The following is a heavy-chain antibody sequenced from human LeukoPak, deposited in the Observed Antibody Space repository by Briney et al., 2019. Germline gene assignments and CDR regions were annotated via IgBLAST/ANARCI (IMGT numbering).Heavy chain of an antibody. CDR2: ISGGGGDA. J-gene: IGHJ4*02. Sequence: GGSLRLSCAASGFTFDNYAMTWVRQAPGKGLEWVSVISGGGGDANYADSVKGRFTISRDNSKNTLHLQMNSLRAEDTAVYYCAKTPKLIRGTPDSWGQGTLVIVSS. D-gene: IGHD3-10*01. CDR3: AKTPKLIRGTPDS. CDR1: GFTFDNYA. V-gene: IGHV3-23*01.